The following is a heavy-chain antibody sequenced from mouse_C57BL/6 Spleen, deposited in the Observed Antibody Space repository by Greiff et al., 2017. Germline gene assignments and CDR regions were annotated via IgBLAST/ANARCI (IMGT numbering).Heavy chain of an antibody. J-gene: IGHJ2*01. V-gene: IGHV1-15*01. CDR3: TRTVTTVVATGGFDD. D-gene: IGHD1-1*01. CDR2: IAPETGGT. Sequence: VQLQQSGAELVRPGASVTLSCKASGYTFTDYEMHWVKQTPVHGLEWIGAIAPETGGTAYNQKFKGKAILTADKSSSTAYMELRSLTSEDSAVYYCTRTVTTVVATGGFDDWGQGTTLTVSS. CDR1: GYTFTDYE.